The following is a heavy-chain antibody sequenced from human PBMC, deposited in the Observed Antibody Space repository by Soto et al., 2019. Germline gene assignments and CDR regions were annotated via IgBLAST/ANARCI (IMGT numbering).Heavy chain of an antibody. CDR2: IWYDGSNK. D-gene: IGHD6-13*01. V-gene: IGHV3-33*01. J-gene: IGHJ4*02. CDR3: ARDPTYSSSWIYFDY. Sequence: PVGSLRLSCAASGFTFSSYGMHWVRQAPGKGLEWVAVIWYDGSNKYYADSVKGRFTISRDNSKNTLYLQMNSLRAEDTAVYYCARDPTYSSSWIYFDYWGQGTLVTVSS. CDR1: GFTFSSYG.